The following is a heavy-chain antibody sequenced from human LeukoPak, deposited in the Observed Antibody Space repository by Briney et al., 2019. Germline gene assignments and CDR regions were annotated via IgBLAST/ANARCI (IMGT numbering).Heavy chain of an antibody. V-gene: IGHV3-7*01. CDR3: ARDHMPGYYAY. Sequence: GGSLRLSCAASGFTFGTYWMTWVRQAPGKGLEWVANIKQDGSDKYYADPVKGRFAISRDNAKNSLYLQMNTLTVEDTAVYYCARDHMPGYYAYWGQGTLVTVSS. D-gene: IGHD2-2*01. CDR2: IKQDGSDK. CDR1: GFTFGTYW. J-gene: IGHJ4*02.